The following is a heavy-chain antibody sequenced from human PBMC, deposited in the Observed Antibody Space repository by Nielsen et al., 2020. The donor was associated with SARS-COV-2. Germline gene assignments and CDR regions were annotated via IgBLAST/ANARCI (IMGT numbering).Heavy chain of an antibody. Sequence: GESLKISCAASVFTFSDTYMTWIRQPPGKGLEWVSYITSSGDNVYYTDSVKGRFTISRDNAKNSLFLEMHSLTVEDTAVYYSASSGWLDYWGRGTLVTVSS. D-gene: IGHD6-19*01. V-gene: IGHV3-11*04. CDR1: VFTFSDTY. CDR2: ITSSGDNV. CDR3: ASSGWLDY. J-gene: IGHJ4*02.